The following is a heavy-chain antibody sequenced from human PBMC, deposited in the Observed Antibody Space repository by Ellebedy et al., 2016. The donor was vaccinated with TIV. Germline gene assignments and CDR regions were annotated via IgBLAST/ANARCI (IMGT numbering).Heavy chain of an antibody. D-gene: IGHD3-16*01. CDR1: GFTFSSHA. V-gene: IGHV3-23*01. CDR2: IRDSGTNT. CDR3: ASRLGIGP. Sequence: GESLKISXAASGFTFSSHAMSWVRQAPGKGLEWVSAIRDSGTNTYYADSGKGRFTISRDNSKNTLYLQMNSLRADDTAVYYCASRLGIGPWGQGTLVTVSS. J-gene: IGHJ5*02.